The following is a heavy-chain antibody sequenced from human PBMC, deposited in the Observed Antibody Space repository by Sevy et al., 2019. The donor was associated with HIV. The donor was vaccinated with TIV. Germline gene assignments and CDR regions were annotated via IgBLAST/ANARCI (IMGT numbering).Heavy chain of an antibody. CDR1: GFTFSSYW. D-gene: IGHD3-22*01. CDR3: ARGDYYDSSGYYLYYYYYGMDV. CDR2: INSDGSST. V-gene: IGHV3-74*01. J-gene: IGHJ6*02. Sequence: GGSLRLSCAASGFTFSSYWMHWVRQAPGKGLVWVSRINSDGSSTSYADSVKGRFTISRDKAKNTLYLQMNSLRAEDTAVYYCARGDYYDSSGYYLYYYYYGMDVWGQGTTVTVSS.